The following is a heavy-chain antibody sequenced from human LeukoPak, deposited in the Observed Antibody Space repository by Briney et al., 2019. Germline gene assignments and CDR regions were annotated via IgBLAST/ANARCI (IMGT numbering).Heavy chain of an antibody. Sequence: ASVKVSCKASGYTFTGYYMHWVRQAPGQGLEWMGWINPNSGGTNYAQKFQGRVTMTRDTSISTAYMELSRLRSDDTAVYYCAAGDTRRVSRAMALNFDYWGQGTLVTVSS. J-gene: IGHJ4*02. CDR3: AAGDTRRVSRAMALNFDY. CDR2: INPNSGGT. CDR1: GYTFTGYY. D-gene: IGHD5-18*01. V-gene: IGHV1-2*02.